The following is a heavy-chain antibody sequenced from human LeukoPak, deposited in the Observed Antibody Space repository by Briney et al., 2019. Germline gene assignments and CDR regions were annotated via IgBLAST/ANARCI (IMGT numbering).Heavy chain of an antibody. CDR3: ARLSYGSGSHYNFYFDY. CDR1: GGSISSSSYY. D-gene: IGHD3-10*01. V-gene: IGHV4-39*01. Sequence: SETLSLTCSVSGGSISSSSYYWGWIRQPPGKGLECIGNIHYSGSTYYNPSLKSRVTISVDTSKNQFSLNLSSVTAADTAVYYCARLSYGSGSHYNFYFDYWGQGTLVTVSA. CDR2: IHYSGST. J-gene: IGHJ4*02.